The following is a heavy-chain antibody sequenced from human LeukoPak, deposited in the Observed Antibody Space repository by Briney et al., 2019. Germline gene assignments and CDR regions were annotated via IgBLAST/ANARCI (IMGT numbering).Heavy chain of an antibody. CDR3: ARAKGLQSLDY. D-gene: IGHD3-16*01. CDR1: GFTFSSYD. CDR2: IGTAGDT. J-gene: IGHJ4*02. Sequence: PGGSLTLSCAASGFTFSSYDMHWVRQATPKGLEWVSAIGTAGDTYSPRYVKGRFTISRDNAKNSLYLQLNSLSAGDTAVYYCARAKGLQSLDYWGQGTLVTVSS. V-gene: IGHV3-13*01.